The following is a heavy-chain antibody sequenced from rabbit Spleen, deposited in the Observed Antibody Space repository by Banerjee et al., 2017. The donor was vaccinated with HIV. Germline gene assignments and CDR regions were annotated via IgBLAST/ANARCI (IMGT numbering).Heavy chain of an antibody. J-gene: IGHJ4*01. CDR2: IYAGVSGTT. D-gene: IGHD6-1*01. CDR1: GFSFSSYY. Sequence: QSVEESGGDLVKPGASLTLTCTASGFSFSSYYMCWVRQAPGKGLEWIACIYAGVSGTTYYASWAKGRFTISKTSSTTVTLQGTSLTAADTATYFCARGPPYAGYAGYGYVYLNLWGPGTLVTVS. CDR3: ARGPPYAGYAGYGYVYLNL. V-gene: IGHV1S40*01.